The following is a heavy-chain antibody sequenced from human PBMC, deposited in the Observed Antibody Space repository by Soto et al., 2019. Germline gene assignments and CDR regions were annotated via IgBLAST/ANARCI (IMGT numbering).Heavy chain of an antibody. V-gene: IGHV1-46*01. Sequence: GASVKLSCTACGYTYSNYYMHCVRQAPGQGLEWMGGINPNGDTTYYAQKFLGRLTVTRDTSTSTVYMELSSLRSEDTAVYSCAREGATAAKMFDYWGQGTLVTVSS. J-gene: IGHJ4*02. CDR2: INPNGDTT. CDR3: AREGATAAKMFDY. D-gene: IGHD2-2*01. CDR1: GYTYSNYY.